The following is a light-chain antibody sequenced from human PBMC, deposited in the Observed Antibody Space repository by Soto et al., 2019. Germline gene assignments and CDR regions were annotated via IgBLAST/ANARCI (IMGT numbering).Light chain of an antibody. Sequence: EVVMTQSPATLSVSPGDRATLSCRASQSVTTNLAWYQQKPGQAPRLLIFGASTRATDIPARFSGSGSGTEFTLTISGLQSEDFAVYYCQQYNTWPPLTFGQGTRLEIK. J-gene: IGKJ5*01. CDR2: GAS. V-gene: IGKV3D-15*01. CDR3: QQYNTWPPLT. CDR1: QSVTTN.